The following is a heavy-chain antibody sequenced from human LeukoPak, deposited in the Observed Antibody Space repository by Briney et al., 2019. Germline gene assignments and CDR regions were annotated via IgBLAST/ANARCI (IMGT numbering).Heavy chain of an antibody. J-gene: IGHJ4*02. CDR2: SSYSGST. Sequence: SETLSLTCTVSGGSISSYYWSWIRQPPRKGLEWIGYSSYSGSTNYNPSLKSRVTISVDTSKNQFSLKLSSVTAADTAVYYCAKMYYYGSGGYAHDYWGQGTLVTVSS. V-gene: IGHV4-59*01. CDR1: GGSISSYY. D-gene: IGHD3-10*01. CDR3: AKMYYYGSGGYAHDY.